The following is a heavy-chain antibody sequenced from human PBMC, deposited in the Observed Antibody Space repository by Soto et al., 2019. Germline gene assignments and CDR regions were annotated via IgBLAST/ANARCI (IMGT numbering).Heavy chain of an antibody. V-gene: IGHV4-39*01. CDR1: GGSISSSTYY. Sequence: QLQLQEAGPGLVKPSETLSLTCTVSGGSISSSTYYWGWIRQPPGKGLEWIGSMHYRGSTYYNSSLKSRVTISVDTSKNQFSLKLSSVTAADTALYYCARGYYDSSAYYYVYWGQGILVTVSS. J-gene: IGHJ4*02. D-gene: IGHD3-22*01. CDR3: ARGYYDSSAYYYVY. CDR2: MHYRGST.